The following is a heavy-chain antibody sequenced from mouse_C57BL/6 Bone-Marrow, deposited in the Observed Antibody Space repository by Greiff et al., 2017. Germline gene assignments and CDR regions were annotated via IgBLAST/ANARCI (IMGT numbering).Heavy chain of an antibody. CDR3: IYGSSFDY. CDR2: ILPGSGST. CDR1: GYTFTAYW. Sequence: QVQLQQSGAELMKPGASVKLSCKATGYTFTAYWIEWVKQRPGHGLEWIGEILPGSGSTNYNVKFKGKATFTADTSSNTAYMQHSSLTSEDSAIYYGIYGSSFDYWGQGTTLTVSA. D-gene: IGHD1-1*01. V-gene: IGHV1-9*01. J-gene: IGHJ2*01.